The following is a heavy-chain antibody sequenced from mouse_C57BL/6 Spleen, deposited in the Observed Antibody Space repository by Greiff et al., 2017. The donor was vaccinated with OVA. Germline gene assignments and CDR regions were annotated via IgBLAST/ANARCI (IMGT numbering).Heavy chain of an antibody. CDR1: GFSLTSYG. J-gene: IGHJ1*03. CDR3: AREMHEYDGGYFDV. D-gene: IGHD2-4*01. CDR2: IWSGGST. V-gene: IGHV2-2*01. Sequence: VQRVESGPGLVQPSQSLSITCTVSGFSLTSYGVHWVRQSPGKGLEWLGVIWSGGSTDYNAAFISRLSISKDNSKSQVFFKMNSLQADDTAIYYCAREMHEYDGGYFDVWGTGTTGTVSS.